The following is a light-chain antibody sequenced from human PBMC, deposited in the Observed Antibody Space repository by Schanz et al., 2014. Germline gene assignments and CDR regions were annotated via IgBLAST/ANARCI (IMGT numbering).Light chain of an antibody. V-gene: IGLV2-8*01. Sequence: QSALTQPPSASGSPGQSVTISCTGTSSDVGGYNYVSWYQQHPGKAPKLMIYEVSERPSGVPDRFSGSKSGNTASLTVSGLQAEDEADYYCSSYAGTNKFGVFGGGTKLTVL. CDR3: SSYAGTNKFGV. CDR2: EVS. J-gene: IGLJ3*02. CDR1: SSDVGGYNY.